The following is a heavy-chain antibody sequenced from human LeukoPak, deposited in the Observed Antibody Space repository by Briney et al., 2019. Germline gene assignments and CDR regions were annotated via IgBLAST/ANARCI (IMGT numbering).Heavy chain of an antibody. CDR2: IKQDGSEK. CDR3: ASLGNDWVY. Sequence: PGGSLRLSCAASGFTFSSYWMTWVRQAPGKGLEWVANIKQDGSEKYYVDSVKGRFTISRDNAKNSLYLQMNSLRAEDTSVYYCASLGNDWVYWGQGTLVTVSS. J-gene: IGHJ4*02. D-gene: IGHD1-1*01. V-gene: IGHV3-7*01. CDR1: GFTFSSYW.